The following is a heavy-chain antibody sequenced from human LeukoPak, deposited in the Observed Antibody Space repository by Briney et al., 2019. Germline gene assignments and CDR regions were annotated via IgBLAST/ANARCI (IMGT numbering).Heavy chain of an antibody. CDR1: GFTFSSYG. CDR3: ARMGGGYCSGGSCYAFDI. CDR2: IWYDGSNK. D-gene: IGHD2-15*01. V-gene: IGHV3-33*01. Sequence: PGGSLRLSCAASGFTFSSYGMHWVRQAPGKGLEWVAVIWYDGSNKYYADSVKGRFTISRDNSKNTLYLQMNSLGAEDTAVYYCARMGGGYCSGGSCYAFDIWGQGTMVTVSS. J-gene: IGHJ3*02.